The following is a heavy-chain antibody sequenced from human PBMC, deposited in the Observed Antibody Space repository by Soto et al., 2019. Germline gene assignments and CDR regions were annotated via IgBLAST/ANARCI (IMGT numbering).Heavy chain of an antibody. Sequence: SETLSLTCTVSGGSIRSYYWSWIRQPPGKGLEWIGYIYYSGSTNYNPSLKSRVTISVDTSKNQVSLKLSSVTAADTAVDCCARAVRDYYCYCMDVWGKGTTVTVSS. CDR3: ARAVRDYYCYCMDV. D-gene: IGHD3-22*01. J-gene: IGHJ6*03. CDR1: GGSIRSYY. CDR2: IYYSGST. V-gene: IGHV4-59*01.